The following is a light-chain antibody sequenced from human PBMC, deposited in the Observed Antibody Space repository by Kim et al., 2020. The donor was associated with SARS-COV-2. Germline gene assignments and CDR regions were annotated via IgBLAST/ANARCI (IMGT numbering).Light chain of an antibody. CDR1: QSISSY. J-gene: IGKJ3*01. V-gene: IGKV1-39*01. CDR2: AAS. CDR3: YQSYSTSRT. Sequence: DIQMTQSPSSLSASVGDRVTITCRASQSISSYLNWYQQKPGKAPKLLIYAASSLQSGVPSRFSGSGSGTDFTLTISSLQPEDFATYYCYQSYSTSRTFGPGTKVDIK.